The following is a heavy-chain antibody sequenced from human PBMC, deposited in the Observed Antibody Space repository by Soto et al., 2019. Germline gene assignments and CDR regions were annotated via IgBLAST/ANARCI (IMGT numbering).Heavy chain of an antibody. Sequence: SETLSLTCAVYGGSFSGYYWSWIRQPPGKGLEWIGEINHSGSTNYNPSLKSRVTISVDTSKNQFSLKLSSVTAADTAVYYCASSLEYDFWSGYWVSYYYGMDVCGQGTTVTVS. CDR3: ASSLEYDFWSGYWVSYYYGMDV. CDR2: INHSGST. V-gene: IGHV4-34*01. CDR1: GGSFSGYY. D-gene: IGHD3-3*01. J-gene: IGHJ6*01.